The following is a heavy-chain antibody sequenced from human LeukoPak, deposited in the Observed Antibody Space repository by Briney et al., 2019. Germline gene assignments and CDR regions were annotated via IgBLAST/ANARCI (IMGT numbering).Heavy chain of an antibody. D-gene: IGHD6-6*01. CDR3: ARDSKSSPSGWYEY. CDR2: IIPIFGTA. J-gene: IGHJ4*02. V-gene: IGHV1-69*13. Sequence: GASVKVSCKASGGTFSSYPTSGVRPAPGKGVEWMGGIIPIFGTANYAQKFQGRVTMTPDESTSTAYMELSSLRYEHPPVFYCARDSKSSPSGWYEYWGEGTRLT. CDR1: GGTFSSYP.